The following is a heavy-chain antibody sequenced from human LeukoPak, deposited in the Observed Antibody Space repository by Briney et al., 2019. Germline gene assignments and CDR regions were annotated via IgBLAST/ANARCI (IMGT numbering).Heavy chain of an antibody. CDR1: GDSFSSYY. D-gene: IGHD1-26*01. CDR2: ISDSGST. V-gene: IGHV4-59*08. CDR3: ARHSGLYSDFYFDY. Sequence: SETLSLTCTVSGDSFSSYYWSWIRQSPGKGLEWIAYISDSGSTNHNPSLKSRVTISVDTSKEQLSLKLSSVTAADTAVYYCARHSGLYSDFYFDYWGQGTLVTVSS. J-gene: IGHJ4*02.